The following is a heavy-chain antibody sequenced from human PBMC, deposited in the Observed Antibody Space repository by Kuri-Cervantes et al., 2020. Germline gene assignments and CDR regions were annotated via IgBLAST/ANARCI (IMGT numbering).Heavy chain of an antibody. V-gene: IGHV3-21*01. Sequence: GGSLRLSCAASGFTFSDYSMNWVRQSPGKGLEWVSSISSKSTYIYYADSVRGRFTISRDNAKNTLYLQMNSLRAEDTAVYYCATTTSYYYYYGMDVWGQGTTVTVSS. D-gene: IGHD1-26*01. CDR2: ISSKSTYI. CDR3: ATTTSYYYYYGMDV. J-gene: IGHJ6*02. CDR1: GFTFSDYS.